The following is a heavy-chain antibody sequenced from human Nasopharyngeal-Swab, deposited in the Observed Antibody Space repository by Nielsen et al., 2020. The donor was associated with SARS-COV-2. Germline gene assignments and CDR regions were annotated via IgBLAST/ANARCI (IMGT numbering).Heavy chain of an antibody. CDR1: GYTFTSYD. Sequence: VSVKVSCKASGYTFTSYDINWVRQATGQGLEWMGWMNPNSGNTGYAQKFQGRVTMTRNTSISTAYMELSSLRSEDTAVYYCASSWELLLYAFDIWGQGTMVTVSS. J-gene: IGHJ3*02. CDR2: MNPNSGNT. CDR3: ASSWELLLYAFDI. V-gene: IGHV1-8*01. D-gene: IGHD1-26*01.